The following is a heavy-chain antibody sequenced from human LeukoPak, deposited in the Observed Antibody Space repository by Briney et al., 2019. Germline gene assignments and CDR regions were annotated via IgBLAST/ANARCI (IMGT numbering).Heavy chain of an antibody. V-gene: IGHV1-8*01. CDR2: TNPNSGNT. CDR1: GYTFTSYD. CDR3: ARVERLGYGDYGAYVYHAFDI. J-gene: IGHJ3*02. D-gene: IGHD4-17*01. Sequence: ASVKVSCKASGYTFTSYDINWVRQATGQGLEWMGWTNPNSGNTGYAQKFQGRVTMTRNTSISTAYMELSSLRSEDTAVYYCARVERLGYGDYGAYVYHAFDIWGQGTMVTVSS.